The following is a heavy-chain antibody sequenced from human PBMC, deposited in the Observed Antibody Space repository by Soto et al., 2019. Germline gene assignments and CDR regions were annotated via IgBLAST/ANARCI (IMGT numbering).Heavy chain of an antibody. CDR1: GGSISSYY. CDR3: ASAYNWNYVSFDY. V-gene: IGHV4-59*01. D-gene: IGHD1-7*01. CDR2: IYNRGTT. J-gene: IGHJ4*02. Sequence: PSETLSLTCTASGGSISSYYWSWIRQPPGKGLEWIGYIYNRGTTSYNPSLKSRVTISLDTSKNQLSLRLSSVTAADTAVYYCASAYNWNYVSFDYWGQGTLVTVSS.